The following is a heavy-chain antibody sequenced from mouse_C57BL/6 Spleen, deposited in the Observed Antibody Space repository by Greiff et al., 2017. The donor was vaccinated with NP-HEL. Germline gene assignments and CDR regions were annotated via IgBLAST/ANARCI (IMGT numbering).Heavy chain of an antibody. J-gene: IGHJ1*03. CDR3: AREITTGYFDV. D-gene: IGHD1-1*01. Sequence: EVKLVESGGGLVKPGGSLKLSCAASGFTFSSYAMSWVRQTPEKRLEWVATISDGGSYTYYPDNVKGRFTISRDNAKNNLYLQMSHLKSEDTAMYYCAREITTGYFDVWGTGTTVTVSS. CDR2: ISDGGSYT. CDR1: GFTFSSYA. V-gene: IGHV5-4*01.